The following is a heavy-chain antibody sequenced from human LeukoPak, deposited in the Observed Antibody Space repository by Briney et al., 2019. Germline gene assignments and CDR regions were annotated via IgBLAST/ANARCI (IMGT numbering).Heavy chain of an antibody. CDR2: MYYSGNT. CDR1: GGSISSSSYY. D-gene: IGHD3-10*01. Sequence: SEILSLTCTVSGGSISSSSYYWGWIRQPPGKGLERIGSMYYSGNTYSNPSLKSRVTISVDTSKSQFSLKLSSVTAADTAVYYCARHVISSYYFDYWGQGTLVTVSS. CDR3: ARHVISSYYFDY. V-gene: IGHV4-39*01. J-gene: IGHJ4*02.